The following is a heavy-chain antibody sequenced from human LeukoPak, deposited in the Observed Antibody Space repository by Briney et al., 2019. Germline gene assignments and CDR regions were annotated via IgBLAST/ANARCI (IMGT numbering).Heavy chain of an antibody. V-gene: IGHV3-48*01. CDR1: GFAFSRSG. J-gene: IGHJ4*02. CDR3: ARESPYYDSSGYGY. D-gene: IGHD3-22*01. CDR2: ISPSSSSR. Sequence: GGSLRLSCVASGFAFSRSGMNWVRQAPGKGLEWLSCISPSSSSRHYADSMKGRLIISRDNAKNSLYLQMNSLRAEDTAVYYCARESPYYDSSGYGYWGQGTLVTVSS.